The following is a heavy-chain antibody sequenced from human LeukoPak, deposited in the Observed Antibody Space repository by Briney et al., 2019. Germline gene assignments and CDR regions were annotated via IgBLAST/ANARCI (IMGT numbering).Heavy chain of an antibody. V-gene: IGHV5-51*01. D-gene: IGHD3-3*01. CDR3: ARHGSDFWSGYYQTSYYYYYMDV. CDR2: LYPGDSDT. J-gene: IGHJ6*03. Sequence: GESLKISCKGSGYSFTSYWIGWVRQMPGKGLEWMGILYPGDSDTRYSPSFQGQVTISADKSISTAYLQWRSLKASDTAMYYCARHGSDFWSGYYQTSYYYYYMDVWGKGTTVTISS. CDR1: GYSFTSYW.